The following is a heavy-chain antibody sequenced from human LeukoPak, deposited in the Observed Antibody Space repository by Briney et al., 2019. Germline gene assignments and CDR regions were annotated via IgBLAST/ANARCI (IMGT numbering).Heavy chain of an antibody. J-gene: IGHJ4*02. CDR1: GFTLSSYG. CDR2: ISYDGSNK. D-gene: IGHD4-11*01. V-gene: IGHV3-30*03. CDR3: AISNHFDY. Sequence: GGSLRLSCAASGFTLSSYGMHWVRQAPGKGLEWVAVISYDGSNKYYADSVKGRFTISRDNSKNTLYLQMNSLRAEDTAVYYCAISNHFDYWGQGTLVTVSS.